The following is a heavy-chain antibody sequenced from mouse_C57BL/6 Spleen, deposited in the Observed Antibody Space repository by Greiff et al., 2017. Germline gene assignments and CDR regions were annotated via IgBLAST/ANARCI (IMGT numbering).Heavy chain of an antibody. Sequence: EVKLMESGGDLVKPGGSLKLSCAASGFTFSSYGMSWVRQTPDKRLEWVATISSGGSYTYYPDSVKGRFTIARDNAKNTLYLQMSSLKSEDTAMYYCARQDYGNFFAYWGQGTLVTVSA. CDR3: ARQDYGNFFAY. CDR2: ISSGGSYT. CDR1: GFTFSSYG. J-gene: IGHJ3*01. V-gene: IGHV5-6*01. D-gene: IGHD2-1*01.